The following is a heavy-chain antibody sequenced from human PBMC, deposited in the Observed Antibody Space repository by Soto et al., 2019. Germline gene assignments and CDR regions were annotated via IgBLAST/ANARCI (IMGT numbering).Heavy chain of an antibody. CDR1: GYTFTTYG. D-gene: IGHD5-12*01. J-gene: IGHJ4*02. CDR2: ITTYNSNT. V-gene: IGHV1-18*04. Sequence: ASVKVSCKTPGYTFTTYGITWVRQAPGQGLEWLGWITTYNSNTNYAQNLHGRLTMTIDASTSTAYMELSSLRSEDTAVYYCARLLIGDGYNRLDYWGQGTLVTVSS. CDR3: ARLLIGDGYNRLDY.